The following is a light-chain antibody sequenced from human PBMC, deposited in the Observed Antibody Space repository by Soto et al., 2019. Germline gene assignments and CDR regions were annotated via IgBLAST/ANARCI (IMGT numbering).Light chain of an antibody. CDR2: WAS. CDR3: QQYCRSPWA. J-gene: IGKJ1*01. V-gene: IGKV4-1*01. CDR1: QSVLYSSSNKNY. Sequence: DIVMTQSPDSLAVSLGERATINCRSSQSVLYSSSNKNYLAWYQQKPGQPPKLLIYWASTRESGVPDRFSGSGSGTDFTLTISSLQAEDVAVYYCQQYCRSPWAFGQGAKVEIK.